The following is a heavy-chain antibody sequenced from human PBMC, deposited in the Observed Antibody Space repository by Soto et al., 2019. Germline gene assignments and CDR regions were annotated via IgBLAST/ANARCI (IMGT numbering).Heavy chain of an antibody. D-gene: IGHD3-22*01. CDR2: ISYDGSNK. J-gene: IGHJ4*02. V-gene: IGHV3-30*18. Sequence: PGGSVRLSCAYSGFTFSSYGMHGVRQAPGKGLEWVAAISYDGSNKYYADSVEGRFTISRDNSKSTVYLQMNSLRAEDTSIYYCAKDTLYYDSSGYYVCEYLGQGALVTVSP. CDR3: AKDTLYYDSSGYYVCEY. CDR1: GFTFSSYG.